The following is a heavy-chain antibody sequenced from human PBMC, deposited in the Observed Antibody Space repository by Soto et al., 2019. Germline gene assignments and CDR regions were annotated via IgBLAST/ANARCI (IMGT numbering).Heavy chain of an antibody. J-gene: IGHJ6*02. CDR1: GGSISSGDYY. CDR3: ARDSNYYYGMDV. Sequence: QVQLQESGPGLVKPSQTLSLTCTVSGGSISSGDYYWSWIRQPPGKGLEWIGYIYYSGSTYYNPPLKSRVTISVYTSKTPFSLKLSSVTAADTAVYYCARDSNYYYGMDVWGQGTTVTVSS. V-gene: IGHV4-30-4*01. CDR2: IYYSGST. D-gene: IGHD4-4*01.